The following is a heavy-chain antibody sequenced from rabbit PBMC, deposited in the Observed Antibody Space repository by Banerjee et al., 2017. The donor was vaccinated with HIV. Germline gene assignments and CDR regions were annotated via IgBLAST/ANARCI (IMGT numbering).Heavy chain of an antibody. CDR2: IDVGKSGST. V-gene: IGHV1S45*01. Sequence: QEQLEESGGGLVKPEGSLTLTCKASGFSFSNKYVMCWVRQAPGKGLEWIACIDVGKSGSTYYASWAKGRFTISKTSSTTVTLQMTSLTAADTATYFCARDLAGVIGWNFNLWGQGTLVTVS. J-gene: IGHJ4*01. CDR3: ARDLAGVIGWNFNL. D-gene: IGHD4-1*01. CDR1: GFSFSNKYV.